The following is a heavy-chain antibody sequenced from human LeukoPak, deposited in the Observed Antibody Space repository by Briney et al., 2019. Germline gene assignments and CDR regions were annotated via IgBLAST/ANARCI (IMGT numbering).Heavy chain of an antibody. CDR3: ARGRGGVTDAIFDY. Sequence: PSETLSLTCTVSGGSISSSSYYWGWIRQPPGKGLEWIGYIYHSGSTYYNPSLKSRVTISVDRSKNQFSLKLSSVTAADTAVYYCARGRGGVTDAIFDYWGQGTLVTVSS. D-gene: IGHD3-16*01. J-gene: IGHJ4*02. CDR1: GGSISSSSYY. V-gene: IGHV4-30-2*01. CDR2: IYHSGST.